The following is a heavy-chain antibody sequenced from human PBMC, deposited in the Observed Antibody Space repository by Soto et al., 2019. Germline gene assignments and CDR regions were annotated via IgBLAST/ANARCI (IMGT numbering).Heavy chain of an antibody. Sequence: GGSLRLSCAASGFTFSSYAMSWVRQAPGKGLEWVSIISGSGGSTYYADSVKGRFTISRDNSKSTLYLQMNSLRAEDTAVHYCAKEKNLALYYFDYWGQGTLVTVSS. CDR1: GFTFSSYA. CDR3: AKEKNLALYYFDY. J-gene: IGHJ4*02. V-gene: IGHV3-23*01. CDR2: ISGSGGST.